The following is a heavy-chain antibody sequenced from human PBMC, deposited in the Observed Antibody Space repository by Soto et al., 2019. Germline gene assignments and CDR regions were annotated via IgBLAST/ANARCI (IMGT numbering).Heavy chain of an antibody. CDR2: ISGSGGST. D-gene: IGHD3-22*01. CDR3: AKDGSSDYYYLDY. V-gene: IGHV3-23*01. J-gene: IGHJ4*02. CDR1: GFTFSSYA. Sequence: EVQLLESGGGLVQPGGSLRLSCAASGFTFSSYAISWVRQAPGKGLEWVSVISGSGGSTYYADSVKGRFTISRDNSKNTLYLQMNSLRAEDTAVYYCAKDGSSDYYYLDYWGQGTLVTVSS.